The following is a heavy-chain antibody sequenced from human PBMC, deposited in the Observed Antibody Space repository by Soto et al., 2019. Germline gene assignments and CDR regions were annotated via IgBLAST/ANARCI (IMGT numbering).Heavy chain of an antibody. D-gene: IGHD2-2*01. J-gene: IGHJ4*02. CDR2: ISDSGST. V-gene: IGHV3-23*01. Sequence: GGSLRLSCAASGFTFSTYAMSWVRQAAGKGLEWVSTISDSGSTYYADSVKGRFTISRDNSKNTLYQEMNSLRADDTAVYYCAKNKGGRDCSRTRCLYSFDDWGQGTLVTVSS. CDR3: AKNKGGRDCSRTRCLYSFDD. CDR1: GFTFSTYA.